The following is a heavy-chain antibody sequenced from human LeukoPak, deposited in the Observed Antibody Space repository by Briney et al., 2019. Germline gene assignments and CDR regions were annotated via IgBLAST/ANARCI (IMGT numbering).Heavy chain of an antibody. CDR3: ARDRDHYYGSGSYLKNAFDI. CDR1: GYTFTSYG. CDR2: ISAYKGNT. D-gene: IGHD3-10*01. V-gene: IGHV1-18*04. Sequence: ASVKVSCKASGYTFTSYGINWVRHAPGQGLEWMGWISAYKGNTNYAQKLQGRVTMTTDTSTSTAYMELRSLRSDDTAVYYCARDRDHYYGSGSYLKNAFDIWGQGTMVTVSS. J-gene: IGHJ3*02.